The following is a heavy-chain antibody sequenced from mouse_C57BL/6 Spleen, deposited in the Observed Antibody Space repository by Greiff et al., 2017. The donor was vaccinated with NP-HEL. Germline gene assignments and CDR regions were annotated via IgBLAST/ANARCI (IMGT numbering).Heavy chain of an antibody. CDR1: GYTFTDYY. CDR2: INPYNGGT. D-gene: IGHD1-1*01. CDR3: AGMDTTVVDYFDY. J-gene: IGHJ2*01. V-gene: IGHV1-19*01. Sequence: EVQLQQSGPVLVKPGASVKLSCKASGYTFTDYYMNWVKQSPGKSLEWIGVINPYNGGTSYNQKFKGKATLPVDKSSSTAYMELNSLTSEDSAVYDCAGMDTTVVDYFDYWGQGTTLTVSS.